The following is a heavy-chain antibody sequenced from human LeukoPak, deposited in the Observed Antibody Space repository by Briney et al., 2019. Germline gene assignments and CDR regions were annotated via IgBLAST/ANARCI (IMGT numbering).Heavy chain of an antibody. CDR2: ISGSGGST. Sequence: GGSLRLSCAASGFTFSSYAMSWVRHAPGKGLEWLSAISGSGGSTYYADSVKGRFTISRDNSKNTLYLQMDSLRAEDTAVYYCAKRGPNYYFDYWGQGTLVTVSS. J-gene: IGHJ4*02. D-gene: IGHD2-8*01. V-gene: IGHV3-23*01. CDR3: AKRGPNYYFDY. CDR1: GFTFSSYA.